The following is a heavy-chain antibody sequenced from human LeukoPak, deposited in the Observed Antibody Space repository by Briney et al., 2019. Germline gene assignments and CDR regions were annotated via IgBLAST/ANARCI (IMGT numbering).Heavy chain of an antibody. J-gene: IGHJ4*02. D-gene: IGHD3/OR15-3a*01. V-gene: IGHV1-69*11. Sequence: GASVKVSCKASGGTFSNDAVSWVRQAPGEGLKWMGWVIPFLGTTNYAHNFQGRVTITADQDTQTAYMELRSLRSEDTAVYSCARGPSSDLRTGFFFGYFHDWGQGTLITVSS. CDR1: GGTFSNDA. CDR2: VIPFLGTT. CDR3: ARGPSSDLRTGFFFGYFHD.